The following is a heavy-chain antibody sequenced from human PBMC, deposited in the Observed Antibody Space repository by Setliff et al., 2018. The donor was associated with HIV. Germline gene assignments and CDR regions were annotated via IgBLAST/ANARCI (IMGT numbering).Heavy chain of an antibody. V-gene: IGHV4-61*02. D-gene: IGHD6-25*01. CDR3: ARYYSSGLAVFGY. J-gene: IGHJ4*02. CDR2: TYTSGST. Sequence: PSETLSLTCTVADGSISTGSYYWSWVRQPAGRGLEWIGRTYTSGSTNYNPSLKSRVTMSVDTSKNQFSLELRSVTAADTAVYYCARYYSSGLAVFGYWGQGTLVTVSS. CDR1: DGSISTGSYY.